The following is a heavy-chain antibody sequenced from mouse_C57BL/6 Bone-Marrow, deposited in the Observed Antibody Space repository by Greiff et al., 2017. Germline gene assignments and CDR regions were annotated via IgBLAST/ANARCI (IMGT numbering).Heavy chain of an antibody. CDR1: GYTFTSYW. J-gene: IGHJ1*03. CDR3: AREYYYGSIYWYIDD. V-gene: IGHV1-61*01. D-gene: IGHD1-1*01. CDR2: IYPSDSET. Sequence: QVQLQQPGAELVRPGSSVKLSCKASGYTFTSYWMDWVKQRPGQGLEWIGNIYPSDSETHYNQKFKDKATLTVDKSSSTAYMQLSSLTSEDSAVYYCAREYYYGSIYWYIDDWGTGTTVTVSS.